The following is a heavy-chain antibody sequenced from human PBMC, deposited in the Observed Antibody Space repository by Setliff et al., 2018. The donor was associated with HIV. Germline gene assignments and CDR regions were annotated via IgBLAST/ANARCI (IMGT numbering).Heavy chain of an antibody. J-gene: IGHJ4*02. CDR3: ARHFAERLVDTEVGCFDY. CDR1: GDFFSSDYY. D-gene: IGHD1-26*01. Sequence: PSETLSLTCTVSGDFFSSDYYWGWIRQPPGKGLEWIGSFYETGYTYYNPSLKSRVTISVDTYKNQLALKLSSVTAADTAVYSCARHFAERLVDTEVGCFDYWGQGTLVTVSS. V-gene: IGHV4-38-2*02. CDR2: FYETGYT.